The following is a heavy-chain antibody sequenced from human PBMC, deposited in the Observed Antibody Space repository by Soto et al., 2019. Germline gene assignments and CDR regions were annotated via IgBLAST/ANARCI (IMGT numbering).Heavy chain of an antibody. J-gene: IGHJ3*02. CDR3: TRGYCSVGSCAFDI. V-gene: IGHV3-9*01. D-gene: IGHD2-15*01. CDR2: ITWNGGSV. CDR1: GFTFDDYA. Sequence: EEHLVESGGALVQPGRSLRLSCAASGFTFDDYAMHWVRQAPGKGLEWVSFITWNGGSVGYADSLKGRFTISRDNAKNSLYLQLSSLRTEDTAFYYCTRGYCSVGSCAFDIWGQGQWSPSLQ.